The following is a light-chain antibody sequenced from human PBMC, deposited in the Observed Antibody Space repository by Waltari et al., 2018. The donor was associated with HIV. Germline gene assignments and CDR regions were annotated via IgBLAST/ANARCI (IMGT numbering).Light chain of an antibody. V-gene: IGKV1-12*01. Sequence: DVQMTQSPSFVSASVGDRVIITCRASQSIRSWLAWYQQKPGKAPKLLIYAASTLQSGVPSRFSGSGSGTDFTLTISSLQPEDFATYYCQQGNSFPRTFGQGTKVE. CDR2: AAS. CDR1: QSIRSW. CDR3: QQGNSFPRT. J-gene: IGKJ1*01.